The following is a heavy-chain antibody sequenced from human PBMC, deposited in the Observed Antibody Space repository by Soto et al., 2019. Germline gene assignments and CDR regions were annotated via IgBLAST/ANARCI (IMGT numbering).Heavy chain of an antibody. Sequence: SETLSLTCTVSGGSISSYYWSWIRQPPGKGLEWIGYIYYSGSTNYNPSLKSRVTISVDTSKNQFSLKLSSVTAADTAVYYCARSRRYSGYHPGYYYYGMDVWGQGTRVTVSS. CDR1: GGSISSYY. J-gene: IGHJ6*02. CDR2: IYYSGST. CDR3: ARSRRYSGYHPGYYYYGMDV. D-gene: IGHD5-12*01. V-gene: IGHV4-59*01.